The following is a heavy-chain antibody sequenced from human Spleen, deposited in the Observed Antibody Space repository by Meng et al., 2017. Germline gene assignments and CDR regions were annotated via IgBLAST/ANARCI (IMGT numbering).Heavy chain of an antibody. CDR1: GGSFSGYY. Sequence: SETLSLTCAVYGGSFSGYYWAWVRQPPGKVLEWIGTIFYSGTTSYNPSLKSRVTISVDSSKNQFSLKLNSVTAADTAVYYCAREATVVTPANFDSWGQGTLVTVSS. CDR2: IFYSGTT. CDR3: AREATVVTPANFDS. J-gene: IGHJ4*02. D-gene: IGHD4-23*01. V-gene: IGHV4-34*12.